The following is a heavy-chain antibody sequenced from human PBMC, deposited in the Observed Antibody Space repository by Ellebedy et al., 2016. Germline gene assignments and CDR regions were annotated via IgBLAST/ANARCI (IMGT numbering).Heavy chain of an antibody. J-gene: IGHJ2*01. Sequence: SETLSLTCTVSGGSSSRSSYYWGWIRQPPGKGLEWIGSIHYSGSTYYTPSLKSRVTISLDTSKNQFSLRLSSVTAADTAVYYCARHLLHPNLRLGELSLNWYFDLWGRGTLVTVSS. CDR1: GGSSSRSSYY. D-gene: IGHD3-16*02. V-gene: IGHV4-39*01. CDR2: IHYSGST. CDR3: ARHLLHPNLRLGELSLNWYFDL.